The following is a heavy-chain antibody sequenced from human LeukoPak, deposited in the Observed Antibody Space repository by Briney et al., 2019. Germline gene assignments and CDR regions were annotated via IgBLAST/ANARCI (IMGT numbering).Heavy chain of an antibody. CDR3: ARGGALSKPLRYFDWSLGVVPYYFDY. CDR2: IYYSGST. J-gene: IGHJ4*02. Sequence: NPSETLSLTCTVSGGSISSYYWSWIRQPPGKGLEWIGYIYYSGSTNYNPSLKSRVTISVDTSKNQFSLKLSSVTAADTAVYYCARGGALSKPLRYFDWSLGVVPYYFDYWGQGTLVTVPS. V-gene: IGHV4-59*12. CDR1: GGSISSYY. D-gene: IGHD3-9*01.